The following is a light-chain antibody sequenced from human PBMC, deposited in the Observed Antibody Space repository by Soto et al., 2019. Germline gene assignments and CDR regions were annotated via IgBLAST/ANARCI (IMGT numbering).Light chain of an antibody. CDR1: QTIKTY. Sequence: DIQMTQSPSPLSASVGDSVTITCRASQTIKTYLNWYRHKPGKAPERLIYAASRLQSGVASRFSGSGSGTYFILTISSLQPDDLATYYCQQTYTAPGTFGQGTKVEI. J-gene: IGKJ1*01. V-gene: IGKV1-39*01. CDR2: AAS. CDR3: QQTYTAPGT.